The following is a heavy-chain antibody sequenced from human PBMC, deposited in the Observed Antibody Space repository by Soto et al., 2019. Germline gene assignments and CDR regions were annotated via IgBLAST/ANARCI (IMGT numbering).Heavy chain of an antibody. CDR2: IYYSGST. J-gene: IGHJ3*02. CDR1: GGSISSCGYY. D-gene: IGHD3-10*01. CDR3: ARRVIGSSRAFDI. Sequence: PSETLSLTCTVSGGSISSCGYYWSWIRQHPGKGLEWIGYIYYSGSTYYNPSLKSRVTISVDTSKNQFSPKLSSVTAADTAVYYCARRVIGSSRAFDIWGQGTMVTVSS. V-gene: IGHV4-31*03.